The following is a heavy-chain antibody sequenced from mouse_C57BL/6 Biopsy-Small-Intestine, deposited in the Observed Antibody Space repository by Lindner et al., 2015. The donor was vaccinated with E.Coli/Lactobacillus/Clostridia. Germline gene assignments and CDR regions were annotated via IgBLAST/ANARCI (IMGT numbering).Heavy chain of an antibody. V-gene: IGHV5-17*01. Sequence: VQLQESGGGLVKPGGSLKLSCAASGFTFSDYGMHWVRQAPEKGLEWVAYISSGSSTIYYADTVKGRFTISRDNAKNTLFLQMTSLRSEDTAMYYCARGSNYVDDYWGQGTSVTVSS. J-gene: IGHJ4*01. D-gene: IGHD2-5*01. CDR1: GFTFSDYG. CDR2: ISSGSSTI. CDR3: ARGSNYVDDY.